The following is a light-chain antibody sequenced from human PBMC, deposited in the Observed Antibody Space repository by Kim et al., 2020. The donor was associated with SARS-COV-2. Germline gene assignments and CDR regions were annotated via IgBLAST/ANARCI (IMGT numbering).Light chain of an antibody. CDR3: QAWDTGTVV. CDR2: QDT. CDR1: KMGNKF. V-gene: IGLV3-1*01. J-gene: IGLJ2*01. Sequence: VSPGQTASLSCSGQKMGNKFVSWYQQKPGQSPVLVIYQDTKRPSGIPERFSGSNSGNTATLTISGTQAVDEADYYCQAWDTGTVVFGGGTKLTVL.